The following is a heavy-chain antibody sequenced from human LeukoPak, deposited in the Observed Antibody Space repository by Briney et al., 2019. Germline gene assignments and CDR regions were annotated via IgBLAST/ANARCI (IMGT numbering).Heavy chain of an antibody. V-gene: IGHV3-23*01. J-gene: IGHJ4*02. D-gene: IGHD1-26*01. CDR1: GFTFSSYA. Sequence: GGSLRLSCAASGFTFSSYAMSWVRQAPGKGLEWVSAISGSGGSTYYADSVKGRFTISRDNSKNTLYLQMNSLRAEDTAVYYCFLTGSSSAYIARPYWGQGTLVTVSS. CDR3: FLTGSSSAYIARPY. CDR2: ISGSGGST.